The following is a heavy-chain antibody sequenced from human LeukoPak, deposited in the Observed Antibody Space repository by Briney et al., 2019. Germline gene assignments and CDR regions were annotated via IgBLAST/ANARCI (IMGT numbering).Heavy chain of an antibody. J-gene: IGHJ4*02. V-gene: IGHV4-59*08. D-gene: IGHD6-13*01. CDR2: IYYDGST. Sequence: PSETLSLTCTVSGGSISSYYWTWIRQSPEKGLEWIGYIYYDGSTNYNPSLTRRVIISIDRSKNHFSLKLNSVIAADTAVYYCARHPRGSNSWSYYFDYWGQGALVTVSS. CDR3: ARHPRGSNSWSYYFDY. CDR1: GGSISSYY.